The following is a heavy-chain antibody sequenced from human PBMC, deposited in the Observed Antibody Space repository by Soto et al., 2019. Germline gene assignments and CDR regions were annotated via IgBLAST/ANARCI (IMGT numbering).Heavy chain of an antibody. J-gene: IGHJ4*02. V-gene: IGHV3-30*18. D-gene: IGHD1-1*01. CDR3: AKQEGVGYNYGHFDY. CDR2: ISYDGRNK. CDR1: GFTFSNYG. Sequence: QVPLVESGGGVVQPGRSLRLSCAASGFTFSNYGIHWVRQAPGKGLEWVAVISYDGRNKYYADSVKGRFTISRDNSKNTLYLQMNSLRAEDTAVYYCAKQEGVGYNYGHFDYWGQGTLVTVSS.